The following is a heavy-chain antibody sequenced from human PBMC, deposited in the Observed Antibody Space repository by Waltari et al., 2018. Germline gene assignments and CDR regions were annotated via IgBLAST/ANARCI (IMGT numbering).Heavy chain of an antibody. J-gene: IGHJ4*02. D-gene: IGHD3-22*01. CDR1: GGSISSSSYY. V-gene: IGHV4-39*01. CDR3: ARHSLDSSGYYYWGLFDY. Sequence: QLQLQESGPGLVKPSETLSLTCTVSGGSISSSSYYWGWIRQPPGRGLEWIGSIYYSGSTYCSPSLKSRVTISVDTSKNQFSLKLSSVTAADTAVYYCARHSLDSSGYYYWGLFDYWGQGTLVTVSS. CDR2: IYYSGST.